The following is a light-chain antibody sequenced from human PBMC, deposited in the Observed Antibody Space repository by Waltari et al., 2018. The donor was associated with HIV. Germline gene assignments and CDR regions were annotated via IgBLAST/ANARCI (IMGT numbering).Light chain of an antibody. Sequence: QSALTQPPSASGSPGQSVTISCPGTGNDVGGYNYVSWYQLHPGKAPKLLIYDVTKRPSGVPDRFSGSKSGNTASLTVSGLQCDDEADYYCSSYAGSAVVFGGGTKLTVL. CDR2: DVT. V-gene: IGLV2-8*01. CDR1: GNDVGGYNY. J-gene: IGLJ2*01. CDR3: SSYAGSAVV.